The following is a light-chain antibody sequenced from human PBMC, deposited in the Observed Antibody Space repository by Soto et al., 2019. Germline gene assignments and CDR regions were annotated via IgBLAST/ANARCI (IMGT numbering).Light chain of an antibody. V-gene: IGLV1-51*01. CDR2: DDT. CDR3: GTWDNSLSAGV. J-gene: IGLJ2*01. CDR1: SSNIGNNY. Sequence: QSVLTQPPSVSAAPGQTVTISCSGSSSNIGNNYVSWYQQLPGTAPRLLIYDDTTRPSGIPDRFSGSKSGTSATLGITGLQTGDEADYYCGTWDNSLSAGVFGGWTKLTVL.